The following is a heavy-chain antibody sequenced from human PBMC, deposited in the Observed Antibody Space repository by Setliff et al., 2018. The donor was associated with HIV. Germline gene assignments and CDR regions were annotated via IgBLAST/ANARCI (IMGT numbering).Heavy chain of an antibody. V-gene: IGHV4-61*01. J-gene: IGHJ4*02. CDR1: GDSVSSASYY. CDR2: ISYIGTT. CDR3: AVHYYDSSGYDY. Sequence: KTSETLSLTCTVSGDSVSSASYYWSWIRQPPGKGLEWIGYISYIGTTKYNPSLKSRVTISVDTSKNQFSVRLSSVSAADTAVYFCAVHYYDSSGYDYWGQGTLVTVSS. D-gene: IGHD3-22*01.